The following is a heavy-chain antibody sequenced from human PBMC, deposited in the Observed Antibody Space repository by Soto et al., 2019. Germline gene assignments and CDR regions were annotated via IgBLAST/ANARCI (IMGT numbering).Heavy chain of an antibody. CDR3: AKDYYDSGSYGYFDY. D-gene: IGHD3-10*01. V-gene: IGHV3-30*18. Sequence: GGSLRLSCAASGFTFGSCGMHWVRQAPGKGLEWVAVISYDGGNKYYAESVKGRFTISRDNSKNTLYLQMNSLRAEDTAVYYCAKDYYDSGSYGYFDYWGQGTLVTVSS. J-gene: IGHJ4*02. CDR2: ISYDGGNK. CDR1: GFTFGSCG.